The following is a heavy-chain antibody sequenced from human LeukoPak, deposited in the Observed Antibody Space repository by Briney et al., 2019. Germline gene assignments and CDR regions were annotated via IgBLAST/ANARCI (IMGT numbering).Heavy chain of an antibody. J-gene: IGHJ4*02. CDR1: GYTFTAYY. CDR2: IDPRSGAT. V-gene: IGHV1-2*02. CDR3: AREGLRHFDWDTDY. D-gene: IGHD3-9*01. Sequence: ASVRVSCKASGYTFTAYYIHWVRQAPGQGLQWMGWIDPRSGATEYAQNFQARVSMTRDTSINTVYMEMSSLQPDDTAVYFCAREGLRHFDWDTDYWGQGVLVTVSS.